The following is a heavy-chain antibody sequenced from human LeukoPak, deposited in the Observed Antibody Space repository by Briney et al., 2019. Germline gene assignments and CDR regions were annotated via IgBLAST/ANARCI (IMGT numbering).Heavy chain of an antibody. CDR3: VTYNWEYEADY. V-gene: IGHV3-74*01. CDR1: GFTFSSYA. J-gene: IGHJ4*02. D-gene: IGHD1-20*01. CDR2: INRDGSST. Sequence: GGSLRLSCAASGFTFSSYAMTWVRQAPGKGLVWISRINRDGSSTNYADSVKGRFTISRDNAKNTLYLQMNSLRAEDTAVYYCVTYNWEYEADYWGQGTLVTVSS.